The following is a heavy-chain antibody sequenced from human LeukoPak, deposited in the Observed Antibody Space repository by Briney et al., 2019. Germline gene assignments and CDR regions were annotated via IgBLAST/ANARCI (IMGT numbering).Heavy chain of an antibody. CDR2: ISTSSTI. V-gene: IGHV3-48*04. D-gene: IGHD3-10*01. Sequence: GGSLRLSCAASGFTFSTSSFNWVRQAPGKGLEWTSYISTSSTINYADSVRGRFTISRDNAKSSLSLQMNSLRAEDTAVYYCARGGFGELIQTDYWGQGTLVTVSS. CDR3: ARGGFGELIQTDY. CDR1: GFTFSTSS. J-gene: IGHJ4*02.